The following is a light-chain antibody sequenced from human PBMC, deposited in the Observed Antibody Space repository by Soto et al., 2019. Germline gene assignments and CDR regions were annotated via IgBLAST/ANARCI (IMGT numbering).Light chain of an antibody. CDR2: GAS. CDR3: QQYGSSPWT. CDR1: QSVSSSY. Sequence: EIVLTQSPATLPSFPGDRVTLSCRASQSVSSSYLAWYQQKPGQAPRLLIYGASTRATGIPARFSGSGSGTDFALTINRLEPEDFAVYYCQQYGSSPWTFGQGTKVDIK. J-gene: IGKJ1*01. V-gene: IGKV3-20*01.